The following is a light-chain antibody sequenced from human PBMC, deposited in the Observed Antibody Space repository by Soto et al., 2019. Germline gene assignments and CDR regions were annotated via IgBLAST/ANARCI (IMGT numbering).Light chain of an antibody. CDR1: QSIRNW. Sequence: DIQMTQSPSTLSASVGDRVTMTCRASQSIRNWLAWYQDKPGKAPKLLIYGASSLESGVPSRFSGSGSGTEFTLTIGGLQPDDFATYYCQHYNAFPWPFXQGTKADIK. J-gene: IGKJ1*01. CDR2: GAS. CDR3: QHYNAFPWP. V-gene: IGKV1-5*01.